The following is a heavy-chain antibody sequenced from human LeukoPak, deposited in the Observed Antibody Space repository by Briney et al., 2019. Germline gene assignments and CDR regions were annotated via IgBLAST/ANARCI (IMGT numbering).Heavy chain of an antibody. CDR3: ARLTYSSGWSQSEFWNY. CDR2: IIPILGIA. CDR1: GGTFSSYA. D-gene: IGHD6-13*01. Sequence: SVKVSCKASGGTFSSYAISWVRQAPGQGLEWMGRIIPILGIANYAQKFQGRVTITADKSTSTAYMELSSLRSEDTAVYYCARLTYSSGWSQSEFWNYWGQGTLVTVSS. V-gene: IGHV1-69*04. J-gene: IGHJ4*02.